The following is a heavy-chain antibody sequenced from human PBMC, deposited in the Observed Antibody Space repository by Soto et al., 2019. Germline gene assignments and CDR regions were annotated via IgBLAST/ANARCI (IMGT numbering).Heavy chain of an antibody. CDR2: IYADGTT. CDR3: AVEIEVTGMGHYYFDY. CDR1: GFTVSSNY. Sequence: EVQLVDSGGGLVRTGGSLRLSCAASGFTVSSNYISWVRQAPGKGLEWVSVIYADGTTYYADSVKDRFTISRDNSKNTVSLQMSSLRAEDTAVYYCAVEIEVTGMGHYYFDYWGQGALVTVSS. J-gene: IGHJ4*02. D-gene: IGHD2-21*01. V-gene: IGHV3-66*01.